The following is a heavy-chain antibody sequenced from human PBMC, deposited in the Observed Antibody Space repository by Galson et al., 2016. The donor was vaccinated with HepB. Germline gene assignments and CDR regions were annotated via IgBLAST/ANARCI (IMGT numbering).Heavy chain of an antibody. V-gene: IGHV1-3*01. CDR2: INAGNGNT. D-gene: IGHD6-19*01. CDR3: ARDRSSGWYGPNYYYYMDV. Sequence: SVKVSCKASGYIFTTYAIHWVRQAPGQGLEWMGWINAGNGNTKYSQKFQGRVSITTHTSASTAYMELSSLRSEDTAVYYCARDRSSGWYGPNYYYYMDVWGKGTTVTVSS. J-gene: IGHJ6*03. CDR1: GYIFTTYA.